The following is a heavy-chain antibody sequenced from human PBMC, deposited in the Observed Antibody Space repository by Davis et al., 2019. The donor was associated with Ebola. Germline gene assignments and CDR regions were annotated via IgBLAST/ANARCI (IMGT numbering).Heavy chain of an antibody. CDR1: GFPFTMYG. J-gene: IGHJ4*02. CDR3: ARAAGILALDYFDY. CDR2: MWSDGNRK. D-gene: IGHD1-26*01. V-gene: IGHV3-33*01. Sequence: GGSLRLSCAASGFPFTMYGMHWVRQVPGKGLEWVAVMWSDGNRKDYADSVKGRFTVSRDISKDTQYLQMNSLRVEDTAVYYCARAAGILALDYFDYWGQGAQVTVSP.